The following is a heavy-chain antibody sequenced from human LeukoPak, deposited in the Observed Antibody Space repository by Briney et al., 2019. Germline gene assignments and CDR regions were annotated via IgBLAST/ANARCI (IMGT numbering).Heavy chain of an antibody. CDR1: GGTFSSYA. CDR3: ARSTTVPFFDY. CDR2: IIPIFGTA. V-gene: IGHV1-69*05. D-gene: IGHD4-17*01. J-gene: IGHJ4*02. Sequence: SVKVSCKASGGTFSSYAISWVRQAPGQGLEWMGGIIPIFGTANYAQKYQGRVTITTDESTSTAYMELRSLRSEDTAVYYCARSTTVPFFDYWGQGTLVTVSS.